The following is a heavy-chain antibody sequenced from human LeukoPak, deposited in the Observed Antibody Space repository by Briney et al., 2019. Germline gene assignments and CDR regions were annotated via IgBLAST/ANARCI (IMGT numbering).Heavy chain of an antibody. V-gene: IGHV3-7*01. Sequence: GGSLRLSCAASGFTFSSYWMSWVRQAPGKGLEWVANIKQDGSEKNYVDSVKGRFTISRDNAKNSLFLQMNSLRAEDTAVYYCARDACSGGSCYDAFDIWGQGTMVTVSS. J-gene: IGHJ3*02. CDR3: ARDACSGGSCYDAFDI. D-gene: IGHD2-15*01. CDR1: GFTFSSYW. CDR2: IKQDGSEK.